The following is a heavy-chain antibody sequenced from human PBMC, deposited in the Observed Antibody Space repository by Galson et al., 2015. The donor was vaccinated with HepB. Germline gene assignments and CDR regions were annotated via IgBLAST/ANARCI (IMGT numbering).Heavy chain of an antibody. CDR1: GYTFSRSG. CDR2: ISTYYGNT. V-gene: IGHV1-18*03. J-gene: IGHJ4*02. CDR3: ASVANTNYGFDY. Sequence: SVKVSCKASGYTFSRSGLSWVRQAPGQGPEWMGWISTYYGNTNYAQKFQGRVTMTTDTSTSTAYMELRSLTYDDLAVYYCASVANTNYGFDYWGQGTLVTVSS. D-gene: IGHD2-8*01.